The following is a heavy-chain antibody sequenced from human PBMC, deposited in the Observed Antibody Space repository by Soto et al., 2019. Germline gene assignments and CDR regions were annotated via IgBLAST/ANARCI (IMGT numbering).Heavy chain of an antibody. CDR2: ISGSGGST. CDR1: GFTFSSYA. CDR3: AKDSPQYPDMVRGVPLDIYYYGMDV. V-gene: IGHV3-23*01. J-gene: IGHJ6*02. D-gene: IGHD3-10*01. Sequence: GGSLRLSCAASGFTFSSYAMSWVRQAPGKGLEWVSAISGSGGSTYYADSVKGRFTISRDNSKNTLYLQMNSLRAEDKGVYFCAKDSPQYPDMVRGVPLDIYYYGMDVWGQGTTVTVSS.